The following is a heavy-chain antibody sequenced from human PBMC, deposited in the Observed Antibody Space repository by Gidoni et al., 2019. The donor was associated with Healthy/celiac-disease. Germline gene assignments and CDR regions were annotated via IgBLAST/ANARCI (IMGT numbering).Heavy chain of an antibody. Sequence: QVQLVESGGGVVQPGRSLRLSCAASGFTFSSYGMHWVRQAPGKGLEWVAVIWYDGSNKYYANSVKGRFTISRDNSKNTLYLQMNSLRAEDTAVYYCARVVLTGGPIDYWGQGTLVTVSS. CDR1: GFTFSSYG. D-gene: IGHD7-27*01. V-gene: IGHV3-33*01. CDR2: IWYDGSNK. J-gene: IGHJ4*02. CDR3: ARVVLTGGPIDY.